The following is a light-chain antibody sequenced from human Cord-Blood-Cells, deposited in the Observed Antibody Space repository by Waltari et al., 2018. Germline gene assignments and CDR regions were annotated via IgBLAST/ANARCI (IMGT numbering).Light chain of an antibody. CDR2: GAS. V-gene: IGKV3-15*01. J-gene: IGKJ2*01. CDR1: QSGSSN. Sequence: EIVMTQSAATLSVSPGERATLSCRASQSGSSNLAWYQQKPGPAPRLLIYGASTRATGIPARFSGSGSGTEFTLTISSLQSEDFAVYYCQQYNNWPPYTFGQGTKLEIK. CDR3: QQYNNWPPYT.